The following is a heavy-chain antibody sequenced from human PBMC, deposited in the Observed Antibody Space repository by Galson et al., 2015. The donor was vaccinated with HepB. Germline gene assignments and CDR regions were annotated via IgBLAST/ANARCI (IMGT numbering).Heavy chain of an antibody. D-gene: IGHD6-19*01. Sequence: SLRLSCAGPGFTFSSHNMNWVRQAPGKGLEWVSSVGVSSSYKYYADSVKGRFTISRDNAWNSLFLHMDSLRVEDTAVYFCAREPQWRVPYFDFWGRGTLVTVSS. CDR3: AREPQWRVPYFDF. V-gene: IGHV3-21*01. J-gene: IGHJ4*02. CDR2: VGVSSSYK. CDR1: GFTFSSHN.